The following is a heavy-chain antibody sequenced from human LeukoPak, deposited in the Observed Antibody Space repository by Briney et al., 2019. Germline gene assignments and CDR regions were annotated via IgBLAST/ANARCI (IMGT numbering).Heavy chain of an antibody. CDR3: ARAPIAALDAFDI. D-gene: IGHD6-6*01. CDR2: INHSGST. Sequence: SETLSLTCAVYGGSFSGYYWSWIRQPPGKGLEWIGEINHSGSTNYNPSLKSRVTMSVDTSKNQFSLKLSSVTAADTAVYYCARAPIAALDAFDIWGQGTMVTVSS. V-gene: IGHV4-34*01. CDR1: GGSFSGYY. J-gene: IGHJ3*02.